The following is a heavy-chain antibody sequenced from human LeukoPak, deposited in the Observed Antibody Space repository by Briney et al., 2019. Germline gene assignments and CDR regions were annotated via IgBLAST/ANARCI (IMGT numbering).Heavy chain of an antibody. CDR1: GGSFSGYY. CDR3: ARGGERITMIVVVKSYDY. Sequence: SETLSLTCAVYGGSFSGYYWSWIRQPPGKGLEWIGEINHSGSTNYNPSLKSRVTISVDTSKNQFSLKLSPVTAADTAVYYCARGGERITMIVVVKSYDYWGQGTLVTVSS. J-gene: IGHJ4*02. D-gene: IGHD3-22*01. CDR2: INHSGST. V-gene: IGHV4-34*01.